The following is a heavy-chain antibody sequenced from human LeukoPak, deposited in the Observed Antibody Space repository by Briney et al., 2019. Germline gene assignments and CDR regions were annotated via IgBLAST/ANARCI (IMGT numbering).Heavy chain of an antibody. J-gene: IGHJ5*02. CDR2: INPDGSTI. CDR1: GFTFSNYW. Sequence: GGSLRLSCAASGFTFSNYWVHWVRQAPGKGLVWVSRINPDGSTINYADSVKGRFTISRDNAKNTLYLQMNGLRAEDTAVFYCAREWTENGFDPWGQGTLVTVSS. V-gene: IGHV3-74*01. CDR3: AREWTENGFDP. D-gene: IGHD1-14*01.